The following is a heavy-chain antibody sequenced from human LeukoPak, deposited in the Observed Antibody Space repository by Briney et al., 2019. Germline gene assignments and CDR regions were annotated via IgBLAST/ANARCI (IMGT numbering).Heavy chain of an antibody. Sequence: GGSLSLSCVASGFQFSHYAIHWVRQAPGKGLEWVSLISTGGSTAYYADSVRGRFNVSGDNAKDTVFLQLNSLRAEDTAIYYCAKEGVISETFDCWGQGALVTVSS. CDR2: ISTGGSTA. D-gene: IGHD2-21*01. J-gene: IGHJ4*02. CDR3: AKEGVISETFDC. CDR1: GFQFSHYA. V-gene: IGHV3-23*01.